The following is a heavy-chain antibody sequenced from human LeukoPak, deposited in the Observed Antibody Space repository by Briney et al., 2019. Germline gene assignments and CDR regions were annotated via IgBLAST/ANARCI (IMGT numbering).Heavy chain of an antibody. CDR3: ARDTVGIAAAGPPGTYNWFDP. V-gene: IGHV3-53*01. CDR1: GFTVSSNY. Sequence: GGSLRLSCAASGFTVSSNYMSWVRQAPGKGLEWVSVIYSGGSTYYADSVKGRFTISRDNSKNTLYLQMNSLRAEDTAVYYCARDTVGIAAAGPPGTYNWFDPWGQGTLVTVSS. D-gene: IGHD6-13*01. J-gene: IGHJ5*02. CDR2: IYSGGST.